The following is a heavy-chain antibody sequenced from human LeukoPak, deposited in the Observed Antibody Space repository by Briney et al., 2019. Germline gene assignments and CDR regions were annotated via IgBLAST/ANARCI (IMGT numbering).Heavy chain of an antibody. J-gene: IGHJ4*02. CDR2: ISGSGGST. Sequence: GGSLRLSCAASGFTFSSYAMSWVRQAPGKGLEWVSAISGSGGSTYYADSVKGRFTISRDNAKNSLYLQMNSLRDEDTAVYYCARDYRSSSGWTVDYWGQGTLVTVSS. CDR3: ARDYRSSSGWTVDY. CDR1: GFTFSSYA. V-gene: IGHV3-23*01. D-gene: IGHD6-19*01.